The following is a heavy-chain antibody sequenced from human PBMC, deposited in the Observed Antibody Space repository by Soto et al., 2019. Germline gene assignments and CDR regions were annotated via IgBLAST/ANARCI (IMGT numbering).Heavy chain of an antibody. V-gene: IGHV1-69*02. Sequence: SVKVSCKASGDTFSSYTINWVRQAPGLGLEWMGRVIPMLSMSNYAQKFQARVTITADESTSTAYMELSSLRSEDTAVYYCARKRLVRGARRAGDYYYGMDVWGQGTTVTVSS. J-gene: IGHJ6*02. CDR1: GDTFSSYT. CDR3: ARKRLVRGARRAGDYYYGMDV. D-gene: IGHD3-10*01. CDR2: VIPMLSMS.